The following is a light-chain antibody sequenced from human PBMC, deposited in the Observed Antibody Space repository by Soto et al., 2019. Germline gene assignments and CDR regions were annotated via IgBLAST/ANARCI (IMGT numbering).Light chain of an antibody. CDR3: QQYGSSPQT. Sequence: EIVLTQSPGTLSLSPGERATLSCRASQSVSSSYLAWYQQKPGQAHRLLIFGASSRATGITDRFSGSGSGTDFTLTISRLEPEDFAVYYFQQYGSSPQTFGQGTKVEIK. J-gene: IGKJ1*01. V-gene: IGKV3-20*01. CDR1: QSVSSSY. CDR2: GAS.